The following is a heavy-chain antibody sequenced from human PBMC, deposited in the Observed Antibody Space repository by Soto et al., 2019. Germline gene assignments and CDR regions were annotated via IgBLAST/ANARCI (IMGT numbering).Heavy chain of an antibody. J-gene: IGHJ4*02. D-gene: IGHD3-10*01. V-gene: IGHV3-53*01. CDR1: GFTVSNNY. CDR2: IYSGGYT. Sequence: EVQLVESGGGLIQPGGSLRLSCAVSGFTVSNNYMSWVRQAPGKGLEGVSVIYSGGYTAYGDSVKGRFTISRDNSKNTIYLQRKAVGADARGGVYWGTRPGGGGYWGQGTLVTVSS. CDR3: GTRPGGGGY.